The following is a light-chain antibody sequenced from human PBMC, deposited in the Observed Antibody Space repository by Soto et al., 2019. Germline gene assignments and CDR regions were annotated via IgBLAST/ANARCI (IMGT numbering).Light chain of an antibody. CDR1: QSVGTN. J-gene: IGKJ2*01. CDR2: GAS. V-gene: IGKV3D-15*01. Sequence: DIVMTQSPATLSVSPGERATLSCRASQSVGTNLAWYQQKPGQAPRLLIYGASTRATGTPARFSGSASGTEFTLTISSLQSEDFAVYYCQQYNNWPYTFGQGTKLEIK. CDR3: QQYNNWPYT.